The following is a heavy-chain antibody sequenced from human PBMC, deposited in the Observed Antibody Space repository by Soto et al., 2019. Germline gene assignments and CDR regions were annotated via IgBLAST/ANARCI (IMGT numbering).Heavy chain of an antibody. D-gene: IGHD3-22*01. CDR1: GGSISSSSYY. V-gene: IGHV4-39*01. CDR2: IYYSGST. J-gene: IGHJ5*02. CDR3: ARHYYDSSGYEPNWFDP. Sequence: SETLSLTCTVSGGSISSSSYYWGWIRQPPGKGLEWIGSIYYSGSTYYNPSLKSRVTISVDTSKNQFSLKLSSVTAADTAVYYCARHYYDSSGYEPNWFDPWGQGTLVTVSS.